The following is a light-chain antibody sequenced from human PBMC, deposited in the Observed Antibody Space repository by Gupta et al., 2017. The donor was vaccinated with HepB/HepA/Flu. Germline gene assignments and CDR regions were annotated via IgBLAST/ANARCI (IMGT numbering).Light chain of an antibody. CDR3: QQSVSIPYT. Sequence: DIQMTQSPSSLSAAVGDRVTITCRASQSISSYVNWYQQKIGESPKLLINVESNLQSGVPSRFSGSGYGTDFTLTISRLQPADFATYYCQQSVSIPYTFGQGTKVEIK. CDR1: QSISSY. CDR2: VES. V-gene: IGKV1-39*01. J-gene: IGKJ2*01.